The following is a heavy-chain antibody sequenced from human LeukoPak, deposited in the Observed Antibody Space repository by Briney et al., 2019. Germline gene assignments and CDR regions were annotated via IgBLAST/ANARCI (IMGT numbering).Heavy chain of an antibody. CDR3: ARRGVLGAKVVDI. J-gene: IGHJ3*02. D-gene: IGHD5-18*01. V-gene: IGHV3-21*01. CDR1: GFTFSSYS. Sequence: SGGSLRLSCAASGFTFSSYSMNWVRQAPGKGLEWVSSISSSRRHIYYADSVKGRFTISRDNAKNSLYLQMNRLRAEDTAVYYCARRGVLGAKVVDICGAGKMVTASS. CDR2: ISSSRRHI.